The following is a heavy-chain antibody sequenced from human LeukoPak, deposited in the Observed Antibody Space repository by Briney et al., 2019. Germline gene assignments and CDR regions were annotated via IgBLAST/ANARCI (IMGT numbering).Heavy chain of an antibody. Sequence: GGSLRLSCAASGFTFSSYSMNWVRQAPGKGLEWVAVIAYDGTNEYYADSVKGRFTISRDNSKNTLFLQMNSLRPEDTAVYYCAGLALVAVRDYWGQGTLVTVSS. CDR3: AGLALVAVRDY. V-gene: IGHV3-30*03. J-gene: IGHJ4*02. CDR1: GFTFSSYS. D-gene: IGHD1-1*01. CDR2: IAYDGTNE.